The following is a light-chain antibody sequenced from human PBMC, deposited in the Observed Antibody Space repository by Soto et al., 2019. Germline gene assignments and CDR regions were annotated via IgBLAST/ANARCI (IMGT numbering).Light chain of an antibody. CDR3: QQTYRAPYS. CDR2: SAS. V-gene: IGKV1-39*01. Sequence: DIQMPQSPPSLSASVGDSVTIVCRATENIYSSLNWYQQKPGRAPTLLVYSASALQSGVPPRFSGSVSGTTFTLTFTSLQPEDVSLYFFQQTYRAPYSFGGGT. CDR1: ENIYSS. J-gene: IGKJ4*02.